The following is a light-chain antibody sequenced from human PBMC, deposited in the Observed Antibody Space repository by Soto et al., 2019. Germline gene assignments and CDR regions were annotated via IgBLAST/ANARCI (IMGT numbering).Light chain of an antibody. Sequence: DIQMTQSPSSLSASVGDRVTITCQASQDISNYLNWYQQKPGKAPKLLIYDASNLETGVPSRFSGSGSVTDFTFTISSLRPEDIATYYCQQYDNLPPFTFGPGTKVDIK. CDR2: DAS. J-gene: IGKJ3*01. CDR3: QQYDNLPPFT. V-gene: IGKV1-33*01. CDR1: QDISNY.